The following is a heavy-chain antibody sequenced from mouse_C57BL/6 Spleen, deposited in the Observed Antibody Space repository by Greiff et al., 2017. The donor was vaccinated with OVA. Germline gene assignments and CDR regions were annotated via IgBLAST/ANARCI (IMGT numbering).Heavy chain of an antibody. J-gene: IGHJ2*01. CDR3: ARERDTRAHGEGYFDY. CDR2: IYPGSGST. CDR1: GYTFTSYW. V-gene: IGHV1-55*01. D-gene: IGHD3-3*01. Sequence: QVQLKQPGAELVKPGASVKMSCKASGYTFTSYWITWVKQRPGQGLEWIGDIYPGSGSTNYNEKFKSKATLTVDTSSSTDDMQLSSLTSEYSAVYYCARERDTRAHGEGYFDYWGQGTTLTVSS.